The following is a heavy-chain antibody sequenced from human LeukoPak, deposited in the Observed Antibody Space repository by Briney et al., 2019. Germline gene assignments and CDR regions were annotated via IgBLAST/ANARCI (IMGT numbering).Heavy chain of an antibody. CDR3: ASALVDDSSGYPHFWFDP. CDR1: GDSISSHY. CDR2: IYYSGTT. J-gene: IGHJ5*02. Sequence: PSETLSLTCTVSGDSISSHYWSWIRQPPGKGLEWLGYIYYSGTTNYNPSLKSRVSISVDTSKNQFSLKLNSMTAADTAVYYCASALVDDSSGYPHFWFDPWGQGTLVTVSS. D-gene: IGHD3-22*01. V-gene: IGHV4-59*11.